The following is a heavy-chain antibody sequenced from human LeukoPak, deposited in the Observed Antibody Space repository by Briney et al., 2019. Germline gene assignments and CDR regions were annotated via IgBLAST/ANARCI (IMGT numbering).Heavy chain of an antibody. CDR1: GYTFTSYA. Sequence: ASVKVSCKASGYTFTSYAMNWVRQAPGQGLEWMGWINTNTGNPTYAQGFTGRFVFSLDTSVSTAYLQISSQKAEDTAVYYCARDLRHYDSSGPADYWGQGTLVTVSS. J-gene: IGHJ4*02. CDR3: ARDLRHYDSSGPADY. CDR2: INTNTGNP. D-gene: IGHD3-22*01. V-gene: IGHV7-4-1*02.